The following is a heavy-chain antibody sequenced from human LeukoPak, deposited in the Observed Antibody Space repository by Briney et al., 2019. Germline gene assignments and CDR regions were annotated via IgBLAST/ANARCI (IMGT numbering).Heavy chain of an antibody. D-gene: IGHD3-22*01. CDR1: GGAITGSSYY. CDR2: MYYSGST. Sequence: PSETLSLNCTVSGGAITGSSYYWGWIRQPPGKGLEWIGSMYYSGSTFSNPSLRSRVNMSADTSKNQFSLKLSSVTAADTAVYYCARQYYDRTGYYYFDNWSQGAQVTVSS. CDR3: ARQYYDRTGYYYFDN. V-gene: IGHV4-39*01. J-gene: IGHJ4*02.